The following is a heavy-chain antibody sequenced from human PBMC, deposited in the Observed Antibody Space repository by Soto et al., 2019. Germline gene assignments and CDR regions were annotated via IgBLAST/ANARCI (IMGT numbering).Heavy chain of an antibody. CDR2: INPSGGST. J-gene: IGHJ3*02. CDR1: GYTFTSYY. Sequence: GASVKVSCKASGYTFTSYYMHWVRQAPGQGLEWMGIINPSGGSTSYAQKFQGRVTMTRDTSTSTVYMELSSLRSEDTAVYYCARVPRCSGGSCYSRDAFDIWGKGTMVTVSS. D-gene: IGHD2-15*01. V-gene: IGHV1-46*03. CDR3: ARVPRCSGGSCYSRDAFDI.